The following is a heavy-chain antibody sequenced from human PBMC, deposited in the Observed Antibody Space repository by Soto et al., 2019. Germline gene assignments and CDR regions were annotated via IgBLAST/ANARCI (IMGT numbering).Heavy chain of an antibody. J-gene: IGHJ4*02. D-gene: IGHD3-3*01. CDR1: GGSFSGYY. Sequence: SETLSLTCAVYGGSFSGYYWSWIRQPPGKGLEWIGEINHSGSTNYNPSLKSRVTISVDTSKNQFSLKLSSVTAADTAVYYCARNGLEWLSPPYYFDYWGQGTLVTVSS. CDR3: ARNGLEWLSPPYYFDY. V-gene: IGHV4-34*01. CDR2: INHSGST.